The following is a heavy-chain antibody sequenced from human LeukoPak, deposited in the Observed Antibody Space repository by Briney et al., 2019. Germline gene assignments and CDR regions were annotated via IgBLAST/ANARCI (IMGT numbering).Heavy chain of an antibody. CDR2: IYYSGSA. CDR1: GGSISGYY. Sequence: SETLSLTCTVSGGSISGYYWSWIRQPPGKGLEWIGYIYYSGSASYNPSLKSRVTISVDTSKNQFSLRLSSVTAADTAVYYCARGSYYGFSGDSWGQGSLVTVSS. V-gene: IGHV4-59*12. D-gene: IGHD3-10*01. J-gene: IGHJ4*02. CDR3: ARGSYYGFSGDS.